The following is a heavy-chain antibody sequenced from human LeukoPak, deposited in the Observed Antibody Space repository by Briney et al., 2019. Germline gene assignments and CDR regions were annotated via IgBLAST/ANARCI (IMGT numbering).Heavy chain of an antibody. CDR2: IVVGSGNT. D-gene: IGHD2-21*02. CDR1: GFTFTSSA. Sequence: PAASVKVSRKASGFTFTSSAMQWVRQARGQRLEWIGWIVVGSGNTNYAQKFQERVTITRDMSTSTAYMELSSLRSEDTAVYYCAADREVDPYCGGDCYRRNLDAFDIWGQGTMVTVSS. V-gene: IGHV1-58*02. CDR3: AADREVDPYCGGDCYRRNLDAFDI. J-gene: IGHJ3*02.